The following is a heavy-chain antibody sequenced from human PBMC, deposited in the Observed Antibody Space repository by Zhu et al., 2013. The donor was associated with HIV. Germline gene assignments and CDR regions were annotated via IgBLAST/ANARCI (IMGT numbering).Heavy chain of an antibody. Sequence: QVQLVQSGAEVKKPGSSVKVSCKASGGTFSSYAISWVRQAPGQGLEWMGGIIPIFGTANYAQKFQGRVTITADESTSTAYMELSSLRSEDTAVYYCAAGLGLMVRGPGLYYYGMDVWGQGTTVTVSS. D-gene: IGHD3-10*01. CDR2: IIPIFGTA. CDR1: GGTFSSYA. V-gene: IGHV1-69*01. CDR3: AAGLGLMVRGPGLYYYGMDV. J-gene: IGHJ6*02.